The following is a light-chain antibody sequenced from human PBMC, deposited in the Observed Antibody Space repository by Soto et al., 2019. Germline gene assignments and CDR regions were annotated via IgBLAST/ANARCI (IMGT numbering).Light chain of an antibody. Sequence: DIQMTQSPSTLSASVGDRVTITCRASQSISSWLVWYQQKPGKAPKLLIYDASSLESGVPSRFSGSGSGTEFTLTISCLQPDDFATYYCQQYNSYWTFGQGTKVEIK. V-gene: IGKV1-5*01. J-gene: IGKJ1*01. CDR2: DAS. CDR3: QQYNSYWT. CDR1: QSISSW.